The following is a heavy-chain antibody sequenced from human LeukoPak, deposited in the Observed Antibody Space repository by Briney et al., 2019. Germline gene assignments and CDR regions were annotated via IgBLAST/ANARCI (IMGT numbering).Heavy chain of an antibody. CDR1: GFTFSDYY. CDR3: ARDISDNVWGSYIDY. CDR2: ISSSSSYT. J-gene: IGHJ4*02. D-gene: IGHD3-16*01. V-gene: IGHV3-11*06. Sequence: GGSLRLSCAASGFTFSDYYMSWIRQAPGKGLEWVSYISSSSSYTNYADSVKGRFTISRDNSKNTLDLQMNSLRGEDTAVYYCARDISDNVWGSYIDYWGQGTLVTVSS.